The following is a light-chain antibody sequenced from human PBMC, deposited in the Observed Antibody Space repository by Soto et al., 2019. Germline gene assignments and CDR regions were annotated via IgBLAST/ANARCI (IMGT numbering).Light chain of an antibody. CDR2: DVN. CDR1: SSDVGGYNY. Sequence: QSALTQPASVSGSPGQSITISCTGTSSDVGGYNYVSWYQQHPGKAPKLMIYDVNNRPSGVSNRFSGYKSGNTASLTISGLQAEDEADYYCSSYTSSSTHVVFGGGTKVTVL. CDR3: SSYTSSSTHVV. V-gene: IGLV2-14*01. J-gene: IGLJ2*01.